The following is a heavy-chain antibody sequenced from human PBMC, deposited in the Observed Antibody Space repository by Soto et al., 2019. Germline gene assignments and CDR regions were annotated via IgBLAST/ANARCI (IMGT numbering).Heavy chain of an antibody. CDR2: ISGSGGST. CDR3: AKAEWELSSRVYFDY. Sequence: WGSLRLSCAASGFTFISYAIIWFRQSPLKGLEWVSAISGSGGSTYYADSVKGRFTISRDNSKNTLYLQMNSLRAEDTAVYYCAKAEWELSSRVYFDYWGQGTLVTVSS. D-gene: IGHD1-26*01. V-gene: IGHV3-23*01. J-gene: IGHJ4*02. CDR1: GFTFISYA.